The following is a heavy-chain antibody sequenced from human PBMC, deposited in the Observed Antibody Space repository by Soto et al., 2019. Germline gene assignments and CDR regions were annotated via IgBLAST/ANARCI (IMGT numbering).Heavy chain of an antibody. Sequence: QVQLVQSGAEVKKPGASVKVSCKASGYTFTSYAMHWVRQAPGQRLEWMGWINAGNGNTKYSQKFQGRVTILRDTSASTAYMERSSLRSEDTAVYYCARSGYSSSWGDFDYWGQGTLVTVSS. D-gene: IGHD6-13*01. V-gene: IGHV1-3*01. CDR3: ARSGYSSSWGDFDY. CDR1: GYTFTSYA. J-gene: IGHJ4*02. CDR2: INAGNGNT.